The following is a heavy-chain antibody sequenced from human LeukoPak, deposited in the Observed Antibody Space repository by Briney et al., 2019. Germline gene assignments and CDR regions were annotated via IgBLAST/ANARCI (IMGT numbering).Heavy chain of an antibody. CDR1: GGTFISYA. Sequence: SVKVSCTASGGTFISYAISWVRQAPGQGVEWMGRIIPILGIANYAQKFQGRVTITADKSTSTAYMELSSLRSEDTAVYYCARDPDTAMVDYWGQGTLVTVSS. CDR2: IIPILGIA. J-gene: IGHJ4*02. V-gene: IGHV1-69*04. D-gene: IGHD5-18*01. CDR3: ARDPDTAMVDY.